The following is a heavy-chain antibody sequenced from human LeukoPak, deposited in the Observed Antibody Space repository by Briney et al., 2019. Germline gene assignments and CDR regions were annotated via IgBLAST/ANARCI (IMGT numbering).Heavy chain of an antibody. CDR3: ADLGDYAVG. Sequence: PGGSLRLSCAASEFTFRNAWMSWVRQAPGKGLVWVGRIKSRTDGGTIEYAVPLQGRFTISRDDSKNTLYLQINSLKPEDTAVYYCADLGDYAVGWGQGTLVTVSS. V-gene: IGHV3-15*01. D-gene: IGHD4-17*01. CDR1: EFTFRNAW. CDR2: IKSRTDGGTI. J-gene: IGHJ4*02.